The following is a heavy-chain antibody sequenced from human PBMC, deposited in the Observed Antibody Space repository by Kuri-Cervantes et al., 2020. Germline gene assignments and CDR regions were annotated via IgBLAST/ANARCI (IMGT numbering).Heavy chain of an antibody. Sequence: GESLKISCAASGFSFNNAWMNWVRQAPGKGLEWVGRLKSKSDGGTTDYAAPVKGRFTISRDDSKNTLYLQMNSLRAEDTAVYYCAKEGKGADSYYYDSSGYRVGAFDIWGQGTMVTVSS. J-gene: IGHJ3*02. CDR1: GFSFNNAW. CDR2: LKSKSDGGTT. D-gene: IGHD3-22*01. CDR3: AKEGKGADSYYYDSSGYRVGAFDI. V-gene: IGHV3-15*01.